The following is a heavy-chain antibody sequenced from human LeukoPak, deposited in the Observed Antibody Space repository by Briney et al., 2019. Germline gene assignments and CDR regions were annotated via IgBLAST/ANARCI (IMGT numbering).Heavy chain of an antibody. CDR1: GFTFSSYA. Sequence: GGSLRRSCAASGFTFSSYAMNWVRQAPGKGLELVSAISGSDGSTYYADSVKGRFTISRDNSKNTLYLQMNGLRADDTAVYYCAKHYGDYVGYFDYWGQGTLVTVSS. D-gene: IGHD4-17*01. V-gene: IGHV3-23*01. J-gene: IGHJ4*02. CDR2: ISGSDGST. CDR3: AKHYGDYVGYFDY.